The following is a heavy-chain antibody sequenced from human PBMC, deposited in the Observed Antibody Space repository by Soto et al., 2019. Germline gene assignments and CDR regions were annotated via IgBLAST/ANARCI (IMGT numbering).Heavy chain of an antibody. CDR1: GGSFSGYY. CDR2: INHSGST. J-gene: IGHJ4*02. Sequence: SETLSLTCAVYGGSFSGYYWSWIRQPPGKGLEWIGEINHSGSTNYNPSLKSRVTISVDTSKNQFSLKLSSVTAADTAVYYCAANDYGDSGAFDYWGQGTLVTVSS. V-gene: IGHV4-34*01. D-gene: IGHD4-17*01. CDR3: AANDYGDSGAFDY.